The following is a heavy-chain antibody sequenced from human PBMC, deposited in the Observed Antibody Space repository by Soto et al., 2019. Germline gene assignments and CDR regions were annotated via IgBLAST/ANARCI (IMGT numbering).Heavy chain of an antibody. CDR1: GGSISSYY. CDR2: IYYSGST. D-gene: IGHD3-10*01. J-gene: IGHJ4*02. Sequence: SETLSLTCTVSGGSISSYYWSWIRQPSGKGLEWIGYIYYSGSTNYNPSLKSRVTISVDTSKNQFSLKLNSMTAADTAVYYCARHNYGSGSTYFDYWGQGTLVTVSS. CDR3: ARHNYGSGSTYFDY. V-gene: IGHV4-59*08.